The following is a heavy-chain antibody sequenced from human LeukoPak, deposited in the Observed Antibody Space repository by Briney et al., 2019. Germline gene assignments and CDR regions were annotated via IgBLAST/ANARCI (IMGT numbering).Heavy chain of an antibody. Sequence: GSLSLSCAASGFTFSSYDMHWVRQATGKGLEWVSAIGTAGDTYYPGSVKGRFTISRENAKNSLYLQKNSLRAGDTAVYYCVREANLAAAGSPNSYYYYGMDVWGQGTTVTVSS. CDR3: VREANLAAAGSPNSYYYYGMDV. D-gene: IGHD6-13*01. CDR1: GFTFSSYD. J-gene: IGHJ6*02. V-gene: IGHV3-13*01. CDR2: IGTAGDT.